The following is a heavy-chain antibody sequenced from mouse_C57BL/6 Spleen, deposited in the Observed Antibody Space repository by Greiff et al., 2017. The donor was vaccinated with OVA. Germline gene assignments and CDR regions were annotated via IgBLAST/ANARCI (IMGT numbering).Heavy chain of an antibody. CDR1: GYTFTSYW. Sequence: VQLQQPGAELVMPGASVKLSCKASGYTFTSYWMHWVKQRPGQGLEWIGEIDPSGSYTNYNQKFKGKATLTVDKSSSTAYMQLSSLTSEDSAVYYCARSERGYGSSYEDYDAMDYWGQGTSVTVSS. CDR2: IDPSGSYT. CDR3: ARSERGYGSSYEDYDAMDY. V-gene: IGHV1-69*01. J-gene: IGHJ4*01. D-gene: IGHD1-1*01.